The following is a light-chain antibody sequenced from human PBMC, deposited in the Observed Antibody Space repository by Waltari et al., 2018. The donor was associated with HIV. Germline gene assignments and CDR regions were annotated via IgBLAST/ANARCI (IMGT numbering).Light chain of an antibody. V-gene: IGKV3-11*01. J-gene: IGKJ5*01. CDR1: QRVGTF. CDR2: YAS. CDR3: QQRSSWPPSIT. Sequence: EIVLTQSPDTLSLSPGERATLSCRASQRVGTFLAWYQQKPGQAPRLLVYYASNRATGIPARFSGSGSGTDFTLTISRLDAEDFAVYYCQQRSSWPPSITFGQGTRLEIK.